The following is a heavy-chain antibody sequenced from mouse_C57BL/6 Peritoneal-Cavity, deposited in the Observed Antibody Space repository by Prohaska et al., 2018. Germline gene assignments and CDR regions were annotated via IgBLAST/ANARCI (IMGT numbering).Heavy chain of an antibody. CDR2: INTYSGVP. D-gene: IGHD1-1*01. Sequence: QIQLVQSGPELKKPGETVKISCKASGYTFTTYGMSWVKQAPGKGLKWMGWINTYSGVPTYADDFKGRFAFSLETSASTAYLQINNLKNEDTATYFCARSDGSSYVDAMDYWGQGTSVTVSS. CDR3: ARSDGSSYVDAMDY. V-gene: IGHV9-3*01. CDR1: GYTFTTYG. J-gene: IGHJ4*01.